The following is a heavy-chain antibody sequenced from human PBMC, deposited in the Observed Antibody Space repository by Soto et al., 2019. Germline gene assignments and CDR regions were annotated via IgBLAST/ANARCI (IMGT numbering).Heavy chain of an antibody. CDR2: IYYSGST. CDR3: ARHLHRIMISQG. CDR1: GGSISSSSYY. Sequence: QLQLQESGPGLVKPSETLSLTCTVSGGSISSSSYYWGWIRQPAAKGLEWIGSIYYSGSTYYNPSLKSRVTISVDTSKNQFSLKLSSVTAADTAVYYCARHLHRIMISQGWGQGTVVTVSS. D-gene: IGHD3-16*01. J-gene: IGHJ4*02. V-gene: IGHV4-39*01.